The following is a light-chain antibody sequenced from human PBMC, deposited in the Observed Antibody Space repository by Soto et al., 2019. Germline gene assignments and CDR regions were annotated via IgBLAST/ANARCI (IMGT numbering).Light chain of an antibody. Sequence: QSVLTQPASVSGSPGQSITISCTGTSSDVGGYTYVSWHQRYPGKAPQLIIYEVSNRPSGVSNRFSGSKSGNTASLTISGLQAEDEADYYCSSFSRSTTLDYVFGTGTKLTVL. CDR1: SSDVGGYTY. V-gene: IGLV2-14*01. CDR2: EVS. J-gene: IGLJ1*01. CDR3: SSFSRSTTLDYV.